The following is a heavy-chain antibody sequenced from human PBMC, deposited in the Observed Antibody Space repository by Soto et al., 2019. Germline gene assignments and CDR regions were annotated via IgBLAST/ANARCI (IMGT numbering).Heavy chain of an antibody. J-gene: IGHJ3*02. CDR1: GGSISSGGYY. CDR3: ARGRKYYYDSSGYQTPDAFDI. CDR2: IYYSGST. D-gene: IGHD3-22*01. Sequence: SETLSLTCTASGGSISSGGYYWSWIRQHPGKGLEWIGYIYYSGSTYYNPSLKSRVTISVDTSKNQFSLKLSSVTAADTAVYYCARGRKYYYDSSGYQTPDAFDIWGQGTMVTVSS. V-gene: IGHV4-31*03.